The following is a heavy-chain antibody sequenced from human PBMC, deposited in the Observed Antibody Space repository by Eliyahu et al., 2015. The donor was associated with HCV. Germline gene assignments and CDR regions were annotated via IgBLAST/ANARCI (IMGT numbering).Heavy chain of an antibody. Sequence: QVQLVQSEAEVKKPGASVKVSCKASGYTFSRYGIXWVXQSPRQGLEWMGWISTYNGNINYAQKFQGRVSMTTDTSTNTAYMELRSLRYDDTAVYYCAREGYCSSSSCYVQGSYYYYGLDVWGQGTTVTVSS. D-gene: IGHD2-2*01. CDR2: ISTYNGNI. CDR1: GYTFSRYG. V-gene: IGHV1-18*01. J-gene: IGHJ6*02. CDR3: AREGYCSSSSCYVQGSYYYYGLDV.